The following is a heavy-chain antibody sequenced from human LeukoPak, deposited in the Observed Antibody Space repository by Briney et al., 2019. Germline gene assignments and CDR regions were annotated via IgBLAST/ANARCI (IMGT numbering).Heavy chain of an antibody. D-gene: IGHD2-2*01. CDR3: ARDLDCRSTSCLNWFDP. CDR2: ISYDGSNQ. CDR1: GFTFSSYA. Sequence: AGGPLRLSCAASGFTFSSYAMRWVRQAPGKGLEWVAVISYDGSNQYCADSVKGRFTISRDNSKNTLWLRMNSLRAEDTAVYYCARDLDCRSTSCLNWFDPWGQGTLVTVSS. V-gene: IGHV3-30-3*01. J-gene: IGHJ5*02.